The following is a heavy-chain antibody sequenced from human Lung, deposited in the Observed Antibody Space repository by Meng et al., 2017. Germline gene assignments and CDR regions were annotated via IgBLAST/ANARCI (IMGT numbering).Heavy chain of an antibody. CDR1: GGSFSDYY. CDR3: ARGPTTMAHDFDY. CDR2: SNHSGST. Sequence: QGQLQQCGRGLLKPSETLSLTCVLSGGSFSDYYWSWIRQPPGKWLEWIGESNHSGSTNYNPSPESRVTISVDTSQNNLSLKLSSVTAADSAVYYCARGPTTMAHDFDYWGQGTLVTVSS. D-gene: IGHD4-11*01. V-gene: IGHV4-34*01. J-gene: IGHJ4*02.